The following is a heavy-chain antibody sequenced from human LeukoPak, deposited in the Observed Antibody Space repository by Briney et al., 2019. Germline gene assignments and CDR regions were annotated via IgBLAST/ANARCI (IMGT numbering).Heavy chain of an antibody. J-gene: IGHJ6*03. CDR1: GGSISSSSYY. V-gene: IGHV4-39*07. Sequence: PSETLSLTCTVSGGSISSSSYYWGWIRQPPGKGLEWIGSIYYSGNTYYNPSLKSRITISVDTSKNQFSLKLSSVTAADTAVYYCARDRLDIVVFPPPKQRRYMDVWGKGTTVTVSS. CDR3: ARDRLDIVVFPPPKQRRYMDV. CDR2: IYYSGNT. D-gene: IGHD2-15*01.